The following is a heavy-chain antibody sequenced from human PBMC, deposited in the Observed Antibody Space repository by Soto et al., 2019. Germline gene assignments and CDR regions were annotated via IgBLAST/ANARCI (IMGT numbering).Heavy chain of an antibody. CDR1: DASIRGYY. D-gene: IGHD4-4*01. V-gene: IGHV4-59*01. CDR3: ARGASNWQYFDY. Sequence: SETLSLTCTVSDASIRGYYWSWIRQPPGKGLEWIGYFHYSGISNYNSSLKSRVTMSLDTSKNQFSLKLSSVSAADTATYYCARGASNWQYFDYWGQGALVTVSS. CDR2: FHYSGIS. J-gene: IGHJ4*02.